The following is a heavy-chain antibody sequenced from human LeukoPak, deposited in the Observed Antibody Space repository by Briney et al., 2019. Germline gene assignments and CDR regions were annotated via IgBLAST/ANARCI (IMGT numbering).Heavy chain of an antibody. Sequence: ASVKVSCKASGYTFTGYYMHWVRQAPGQGLEWMGIINPSGGSTSYAQKFQGRVTMTRDMSTSTVYMELSSLRSEDTAVYYCARDLKGRWLQSPDAFDIWGQGTMVTVSS. CDR1: GYTFTGYY. V-gene: IGHV1-46*01. CDR2: INPSGGST. D-gene: IGHD5-24*01. J-gene: IGHJ3*02. CDR3: ARDLKGRWLQSPDAFDI.